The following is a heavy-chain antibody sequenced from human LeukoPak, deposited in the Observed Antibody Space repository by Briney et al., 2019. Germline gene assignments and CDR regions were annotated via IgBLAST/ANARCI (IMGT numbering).Heavy chain of an antibody. D-gene: IGHD2-21*02. V-gene: IGHV1-24*01. CDR2: FDPEDGET. J-gene: IGHJ4*02. Sequence: ASVTVPFMASGYTFTGYYMHWVRQAPGKGLEWMGGFDPEDGETIYAQRFQGRVTMTEDTSSDTAYMELSSLRSEDTAVYYCATEGGRGVVVTAITPQFDYWGQGTLVTVSS. CDR3: ATEGGRGVVVTAITPQFDY. CDR1: GYTFTGYY.